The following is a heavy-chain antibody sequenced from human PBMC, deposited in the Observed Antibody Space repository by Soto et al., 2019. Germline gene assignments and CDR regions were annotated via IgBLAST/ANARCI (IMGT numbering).Heavy chain of an antibody. D-gene: IGHD3-22*01. V-gene: IGHV4-38-2*02. CDR2: IYHSGTT. CDR1: GFSISSGYF. J-gene: IGHJ5*02. CDR3: ARDNSGYYWFDP. Sequence: SETLSLTCAVSGFSISSGYFCGWLRQPPGEGPGWLGSIYHSGTTYYDQSVKGRVTISRDKSKNPFSLKMSCVSAADTAVYYCARDNSGYYWFDPWGQGTLVTVSS.